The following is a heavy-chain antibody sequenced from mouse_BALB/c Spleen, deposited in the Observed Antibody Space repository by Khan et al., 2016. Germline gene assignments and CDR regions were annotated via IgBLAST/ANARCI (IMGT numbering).Heavy chain of an antibody. CDR1: GFTFSSYA. CDR2: ISSGGSYT. J-gene: IGHJ4*01. CDR3: ARHTRRGAMDY. D-gene: IGHD2-12*01. V-gene: IGHV5-9-3*01. Sequence: EVELVESGGGLVKPGGSLKLSCAASGFTFSSYAMSWVRQTPEKGLEWVATISSGGSYTYYPDSVKGRFTISRDNAKNTPYLQMSSLRSEDTAVDYCARHTRRGAMDYWGQGTSVTVSS.